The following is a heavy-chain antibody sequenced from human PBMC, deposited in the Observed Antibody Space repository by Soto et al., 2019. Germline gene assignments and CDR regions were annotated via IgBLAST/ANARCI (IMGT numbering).Heavy chain of an antibody. V-gene: IGHV3-30*18. CDR2: ISYDGSNK. CDR3: AKGLYGSGSYDNYFDC. J-gene: IGHJ4*02. Sequence: GGSLRLSCAASGFTFSSYGTNWVRQAPGKGLEWVAVISYDGSNKYYADSLKGRFTISRDNSKNTLYLQMSSLRPEDTAVYYCAKGLYGSGSYDNYFDCWGQGTLVTVSS. D-gene: IGHD3-10*01. CDR1: GFTFSSYG.